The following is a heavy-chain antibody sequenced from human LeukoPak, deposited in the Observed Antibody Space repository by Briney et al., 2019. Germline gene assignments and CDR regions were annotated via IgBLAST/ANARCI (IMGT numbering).Heavy chain of an antibody. J-gene: IGHJ4*02. D-gene: IGHD4-17*01. CDR2: IYSSGST. V-gene: IGHV4-4*07. CDR3: ARARDTVTYDY. CDR1: GDSISNYY. Sequence: SETLSITCTVSGDSISNYYWSWIRQPAGKGLEWIGRIYSSGSTNYNPSLKSRVTMSVDTSKNQFSLKLSSVTAADTAMYYCARARDTVTYDYWGQGTLVTVSS.